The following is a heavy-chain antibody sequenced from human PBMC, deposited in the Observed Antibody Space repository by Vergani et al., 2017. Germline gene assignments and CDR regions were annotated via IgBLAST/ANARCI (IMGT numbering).Heavy chain of an antibody. Sequence: QVQLVQSGAEVKKPGASVRVSCKASGYTFTSYYMHWVRQAPGQGLEWMGIINSSGGSTSYAQKFQGRVTMTRDTSTSTVYMELSSLRSEDTAVYYCARAEHPTYYXDSSGYYLDAFDIWGQGTKVTVAS. V-gene: IGHV1-46*03. CDR1: GYTFTSYY. CDR2: INSSGGST. D-gene: IGHD3-22*01. CDR3: ARAEHPTYYXDSSGYYLDAFDI. J-gene: IGHJ3*02.